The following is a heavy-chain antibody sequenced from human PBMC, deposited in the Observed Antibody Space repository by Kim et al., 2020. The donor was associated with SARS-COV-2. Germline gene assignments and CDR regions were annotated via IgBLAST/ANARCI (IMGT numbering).Heavy chain of an antibody. CDR2: IKSKTDGGTT. CDR1: GFTFSNAW. Sequence: GGSLRLSCAASGFTFSNAWMSWVRQAPGKGLEWVGRIKSKTDGGTTDYAAPVKGRFTISRDDSKNTLYLQMNSLKTEDTAVYYCTTVVYSSGWYVRRFATVDYWGQGTLVTVSS. D-gene: IGHD6-19*01. CDR3: TTVVYSSGWYVRRFATVDY. V-gene: IGHV3-15*01. J-gene: IGHJ4*02.